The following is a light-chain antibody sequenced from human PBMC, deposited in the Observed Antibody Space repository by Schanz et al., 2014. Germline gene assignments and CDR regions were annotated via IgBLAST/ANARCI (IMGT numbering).Light chain of an antibody. CDR3: SSYAGSNFVV. CDR2: EGS. J-gene: IGLJ2*01. CDR1: SSDVGSYNL. V-gene: IGLV2-14*02. Sequence: QSALTQPASVSGSPGQSITISCTGTSSDVGSYNLVSWYQHHPGKAPKLMIYEGSKRPSGVSNRFSGSKSGNTASLTVSGLQAEDEADYYCSSYAGSNFVVFGGGTKLTVL.